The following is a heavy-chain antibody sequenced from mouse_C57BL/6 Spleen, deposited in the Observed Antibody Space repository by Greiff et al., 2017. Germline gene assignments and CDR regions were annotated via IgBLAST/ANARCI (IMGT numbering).Heavy chain of an antibody. J-gene: IGHJ3*01. CDR1: GYTFTEYT. D-gene: IGHD4-1*01. V-gene: IGHV1-62-2*01. Sequence: QVHVKQSGAELVKPGASVKLSCKASGYTFTEYTIHWVKQRSGQGLEWIGWFYPGSGSITYNEKFKDKATLTADKSSSTVYMELSRLTSEDSAVXCCARHEVNWDVGAWFAYWGQGTLVTVSA. CDR2: FYPGSGSI. CDR3: ARHEVNWDVGAWFAY.